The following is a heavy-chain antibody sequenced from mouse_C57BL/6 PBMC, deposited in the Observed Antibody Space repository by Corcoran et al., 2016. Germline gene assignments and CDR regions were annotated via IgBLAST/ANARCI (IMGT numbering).Heavy chain of an antibody. CDR1: GYTFTDNN. V-gene: IGHV1-18*01. J-gene: IGHJ3*01. CDR2: INPNNGGT. CDR3: ARGTGSWFAY. Sequence: EVQLQQYGPELVKPGASVMIPCKASGYTFTDNNMDWVKQGHGKSIEWIGDINPNNGGTIYNQKFKGKATLTVDKSSSTAYMELRSLTSEDTAVDYCARGTGSWFAYWGQGTLVTVSA. D-gene: IGHD2-2*01.